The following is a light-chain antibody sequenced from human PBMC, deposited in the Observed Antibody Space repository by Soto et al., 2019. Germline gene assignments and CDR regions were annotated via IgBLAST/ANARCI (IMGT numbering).Light chain of an antibody. CDR2: GAS. CDR3: QQYNNWPIT. V-gene: IGKV3-15*01. J-gene: IGKJ5*01. CDR1: QSVRRN. Sequence: EILLTQSPATLSLSPGERATLSCRASQSVRRNLAWYQQKPGKAPRLLIYGASTRATGIPARFSGSGSGTESTLTISSLQSEDFEVYYCQQYNNWPITFGQGTRLEIK.